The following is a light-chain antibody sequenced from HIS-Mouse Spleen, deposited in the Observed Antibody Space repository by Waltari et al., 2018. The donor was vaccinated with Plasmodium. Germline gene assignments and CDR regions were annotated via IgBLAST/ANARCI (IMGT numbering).Light chain of an antibody. CDR1: QSVSSY. CDR3: QQRSNWPPT. J-gene: IGKJ5*01. V-gene: IGKV3-11*01. Sequence: EIVLTQSPATLSLSPGERATLSCRASQSVSSYLAWYQQKPGHAPRLLIYDASNRATGIPARFSGSVSGTDFTLTISSLEPEDFALYYCQQRSNWPPTFGQGTRLEIK. CDR2: DAS.